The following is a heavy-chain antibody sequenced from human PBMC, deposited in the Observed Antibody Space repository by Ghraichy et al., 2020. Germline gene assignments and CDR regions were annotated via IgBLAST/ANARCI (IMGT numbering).Heavy chain of an antibody. CDR3: AKDGGTAMVPFDY. D-gene: IGHD5-18*01. Sequence: GGSLRLSCAASGFTFSSYGMHWVRQAPGKGLEWVAVISYDGSNKYYADSVKGRFTISRDNSKNTLYLQMNSLRAEDTAVYYCAKDGGTAMVPFDYWGQGTLVTGSS. CDR2: ISYDGSNK. V-gene: IGHV3-30*18. J-gene: IGHJ4*02. CDR1: GFTFSSYG.